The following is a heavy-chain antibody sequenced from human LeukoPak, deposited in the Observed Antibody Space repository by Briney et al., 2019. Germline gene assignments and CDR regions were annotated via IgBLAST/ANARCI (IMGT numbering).Heavy chain of an antibody. CDR1: GFTFSSYG. Sequence: GRSLRLSCAASGFTFSSYGMHWVRQAPGKGLEWVALISYDGTNKYYADSVKGRFTISRDNSKNTLYLQMNSLRAEDTAVYYCVKESGGNVFDYWGQGTLVTVSS. CDR3: VKESGGNVFDY. D-gene: IGHD3-10*01. CDR2: ISYDGTNK. J-gene: IGHJ4*02. V-gene: IGHV3-30*18.